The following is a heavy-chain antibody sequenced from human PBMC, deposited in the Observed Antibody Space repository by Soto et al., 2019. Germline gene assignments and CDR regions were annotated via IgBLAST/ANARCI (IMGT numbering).Heavy chain of an antibody. CDR2: IIPIFGTA. CDR3: GRSYPLAGPPHTKRSPFRFYP. D-gene: IGHD2-2*02. CDR1: GGTFSSYA. V-gene: IGHV1-69*13. J-gene: IGHJ5*02. Sequence: GASVKVSCKASGGTFSSYAISWVRQAPGQGLEWMGGIIPIFGTANYAQKFQGRVTITADESTSTAYMELSRLRSEDTAVDYCGRSYPLAGPPHTKRSPFRFYPWRQGTMVTVSS.